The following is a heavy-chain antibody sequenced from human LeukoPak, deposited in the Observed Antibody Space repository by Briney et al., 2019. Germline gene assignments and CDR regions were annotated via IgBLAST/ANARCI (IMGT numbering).Heavy chain of an antibody. J-gene: IGHJ4*02. D-gene: IGHD2-15*01. CDR2: INAGNGNT. CDR1: GYTFTSYA. Sequence: ASVKVSCKASGYTFTSYAMHWVRQAPGQRLEWMGWINAGNGNTKYSQKFQGRVTMTRDTSTSTLYMELNSLRSEGTAVYYCVRDGCGGGSCKYYFDYWGQGTLVTVSS. CDR3: VRDGCGGGSCKYYFDY. V-gene: IGHV1-3*01.